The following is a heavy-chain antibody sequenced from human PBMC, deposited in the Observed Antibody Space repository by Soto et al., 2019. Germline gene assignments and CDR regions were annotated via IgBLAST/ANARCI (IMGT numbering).Heavy chain of an antibody. Sequence: SGPTLVNPTQTLTLTCTFSGFSLSTSGMCVSWIRQPPGNALEWLALIDWHDDKYYSSSLKTRLTISKDTSKNQVVLTMTNMDPVDTSTYYCARIVGKWDFGYDSWGQGTLVTVSS. CDR2: IDWHDDK. J-gene: IGHJ5*01. D-gene: IGHD1-26*01. V-gene: IGHV2-70*01. CDR3: ARIVGKWDFGYDS. CDR1: GFSLSTSGMC.